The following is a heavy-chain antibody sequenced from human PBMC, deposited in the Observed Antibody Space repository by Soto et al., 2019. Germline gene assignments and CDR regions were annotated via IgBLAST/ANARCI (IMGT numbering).Heavy chain of an antibody. J-gene: IGHJ6*03. V-gene: IGHV1-69*02. CDR1: GGTFSSYT. CDR2: IIPILGIA. Sequence: GASVKVSCKASGGTFSSYTISWVRQAPGQGLEWMGRIIPILGIANYAQKFQGRVTITADKSTSTAYMELSSLRSEDTAVYYCASLPFGFWSVYPPLLETSSYREVWGKGPRVPFPS. CDR3: ASLPFGFWSVYPPLLETSSYREV. D-gene: IGHD3-3*01.